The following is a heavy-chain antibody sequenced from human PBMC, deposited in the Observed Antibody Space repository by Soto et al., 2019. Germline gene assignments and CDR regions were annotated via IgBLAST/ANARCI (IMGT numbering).Heavy chain of an antibody. CDR1: GYSIGSGYY. V-gene: IGHV4-38-2*02. J-gene: IGHJ4*02. Sequence: SETLSLTCAVSGYSIGSGYYWGFIRQPPGKGLEWIGSIYHSGSTYYNPSLKSRVTISVDTSKNQFSLKLSSVTAADTAVYYCARDSSIAASGDYWGQGTPVTVSS. D-gene: IGHD6-6*01. CDR3: ARDSSIAASGDY. CDR2: IYHSGST.